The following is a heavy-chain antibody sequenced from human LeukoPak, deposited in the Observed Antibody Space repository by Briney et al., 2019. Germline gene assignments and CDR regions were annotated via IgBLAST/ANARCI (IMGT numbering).Heavy chain of an antibody. Sequence: GGSLRLSCAASGFTFSDYYMSWIRQAPGKGLEWVSYISSSGSTIYYADSVKGRFTISRDNAKNTLYLQMNSLRAEDTAVYYCAKAPLTTVVTPNPNYFDYWGQGTLVTVSS. CDR1: GFTFSDYY. CDR2: ISSSGSTI. CDR3: AKAPLTTVVTPNPNYFDY. D-gene: IGHD4-23*01. V-gene: IGHV3-11*01. J-gene: IGHJ4*02.